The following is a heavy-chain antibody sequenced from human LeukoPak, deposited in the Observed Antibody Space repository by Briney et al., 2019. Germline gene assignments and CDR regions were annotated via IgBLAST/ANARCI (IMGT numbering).Heavy chain of an antibody. CDR2: INPSGGST. CDR3: ARGGWELSNWFDP. Sequence: ASVKVSCKASGGTFSSYAISWVRQAPGQGLEWMGIINPSGGSTSYAQKFQGRVTMTRDTSTSTVYMELSSLRSEDTAVYYCARGGWELSNWFDPWGQGTLVTVSS. D-gene: IGHD1-26*01. V-gene: IGHV1-46*01. CDR1: GGTFSSYA. J-gene: IGHJ5*02.